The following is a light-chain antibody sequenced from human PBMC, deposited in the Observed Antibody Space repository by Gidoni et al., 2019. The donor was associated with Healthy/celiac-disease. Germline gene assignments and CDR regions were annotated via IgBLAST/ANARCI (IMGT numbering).Light chain of an antibody. CDR2: DNN. Sequence: SVLTQPPALSAAAVQKVTISCTGSSSNIVNNYVSWYQQLPGTAPKLLIYDNNKRPSGIPDRFSCAKSGTSATLGITGLQTGDEADDYCGTWDSSLSAVFGGGTKLTVL. CDR3: GTWDSSLSAV. V-gene: IGLV1-51*01. CDR1: SSNIVNNY. J-gene: IGLJ2*01.